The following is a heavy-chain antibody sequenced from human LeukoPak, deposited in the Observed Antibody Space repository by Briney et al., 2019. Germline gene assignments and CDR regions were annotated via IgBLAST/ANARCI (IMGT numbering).Heavy chain of an antibody. D-gene: IGHD5-24*01. J-gene: IGHJ3*02. CDR1: GGTFSSYA. CDR3: ARDQSRDGYNLDAFDI. CDR2: IIPIFSTA. V-gene: IGHV1-69*05. Sequence: SVKVSCKASGGTFSSYAISWVRQAPGQGLEWMGGIIPIFSTANYAQKFQGRVTITTDESTSTAYMGLCSLRSEDTAVYYCARDQSRDGYNLDAFDIWGQGTMVTVSS.